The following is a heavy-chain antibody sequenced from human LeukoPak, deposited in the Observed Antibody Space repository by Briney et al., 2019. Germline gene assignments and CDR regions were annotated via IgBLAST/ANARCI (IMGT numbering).Heavy chain of an antibody. CDR1: GFTFSNYG. J-gene: IGHJ4*02. D-gene: IGHD5-18*01. Sequence: GGSLTLSCAASGFTFSNYGMHWVRQAPGKGLEWVAFIRFDGSNKYYADAVKGRFTISRDNSKNTLYLQMNSLRAEDTAVYYCAKDLYGVTPYYFDYWGQGTLVIVSS. V-gene: IGHV3-30*02. CDR3: AKDLYGVTPYYFDY. CDR2: IRFDGSNK.